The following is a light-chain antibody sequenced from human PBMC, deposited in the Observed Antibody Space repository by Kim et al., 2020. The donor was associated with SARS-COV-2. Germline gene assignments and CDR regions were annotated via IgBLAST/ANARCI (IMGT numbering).Light chain of an antibody. CDR1: SSDIGNYNY. V-gene: IGLV2-14*03. CDR2: DVS. Sequence: GQSITISCTGSSSDIGNYNYVSWYQQHPGKAPKLMIYDVSYRPSGVSNRFSASKFGNTAALTISGLQPEDEADYYCCSYTTSSTYAFGTGTKVTVL. J-gene: IGLJ1*01. CDR3: CSYTTSSTYA.